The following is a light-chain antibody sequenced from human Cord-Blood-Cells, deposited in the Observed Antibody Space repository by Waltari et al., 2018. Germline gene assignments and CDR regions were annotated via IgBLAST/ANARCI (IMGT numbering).Light chain of an antibody. CDR2: GAS. CDR1: QSVSSN. Sequence: IVMTQSPATLSVSPGERATLSCRASQSVSSNLAWYQQKPGQAPRLLIYGASTRATGIPARFSGSGSGTEFTLTISSLQSEDFAVYYCQQYNNWPRVLTFGGGTKVEIK. CDR3: QQYNNWPRVLT. J-gene: IGKJ4*01. V-gene: IGKV3-15*01.